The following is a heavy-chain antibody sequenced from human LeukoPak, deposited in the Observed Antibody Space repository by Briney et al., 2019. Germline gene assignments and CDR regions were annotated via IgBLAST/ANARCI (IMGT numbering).Heavy chain of an antibody. Sequence: GGSLRLSCAASGFTFSSYAMSWVRQAPGKGLEWVSGISGSGASTYYADSVKGRFTISRDNSKNTLYLQMNSLRAEDTAVYYCARVQYCSSTSCYSYFDYWGQGTLVTVSS. V-gene: IGHV3-23*01. J-gene: IGHJ4*02. D-gene: IGHD2-2*01. CDR2: ISGSGAST. CDR1: GFTFSSYA. CDR3: ARVQYCSSTSCYSYFDY.